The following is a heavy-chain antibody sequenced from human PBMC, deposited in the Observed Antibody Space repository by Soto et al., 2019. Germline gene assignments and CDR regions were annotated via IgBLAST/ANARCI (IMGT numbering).Heavy chain of an antibody. V-gene: IGHV3-48*03. D-gene: IGHD4-17*01. CDR2: ISSSAGTI. CDR3: ASGDYGDRWYFDY. J-gene: IGHJ4*02. CDR1: GFTFSSYE. Sequence: EVQLVESGGGLVQPGGSLRLSCAASGFTFSSYEMNWVRQAPGKGLEWISYISSSAGTIYYADSVKGRFTISRDNSKNTLYLQMNSLRAEDTAVYYCASGDYGDRWYFDYWGQGTLVTVSS.